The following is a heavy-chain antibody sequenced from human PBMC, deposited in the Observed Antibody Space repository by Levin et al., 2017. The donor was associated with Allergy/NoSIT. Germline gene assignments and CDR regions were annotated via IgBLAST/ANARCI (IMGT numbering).Heavy chain of an antibody. CDR2: INHSGST. CDR3: ARGKSPRYYDSSGLNWFDP. J-gene: IGHJ5*02. CDR1: GGSFSGYF. Sequence: SETLSLTCAVYGGSFSGYFWTWIRQPPGKGLEWIGEINHSGSTNSNPSLKSRVTISVDTSKNQFSLKLTSVTAADTAVYYCARGKSPRYYDSSGLNWFDPWGQGTLVTVSS. D-gene: IGHD3-22*01. V-gene: IGHV4-34*01.